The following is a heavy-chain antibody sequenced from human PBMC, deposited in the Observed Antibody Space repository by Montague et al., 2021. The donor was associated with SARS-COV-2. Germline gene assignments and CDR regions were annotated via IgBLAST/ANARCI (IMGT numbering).Heavy chain of an antibody. D-gene: IGHD4-17*01. CDR2: IYWDDDK. J-gene: IGHJ4*02. V-gene: IGHV2-5*02. Sequence: PALVKPTQTLTLTCTFSGFSLSTSGVGVGWIRQPPGKALEWLALIYWDDDKRYSPSLKSRLTMTKDTSKNQVVLTMTNMDPVDTATYYCARMTVTTALDYWGQGTLVTVSS. CDR3: ARMTVTTALDY. CDR1: GFSLSTSGVG.